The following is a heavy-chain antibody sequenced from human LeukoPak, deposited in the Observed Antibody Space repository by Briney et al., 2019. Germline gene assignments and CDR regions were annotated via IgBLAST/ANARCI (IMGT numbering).Heavy chain of an antibody. CDR3: AHSPPNSSVAYFQH. D-gene: IGHD6-19*01. CDR1: GGSISVYY. J-gene: IGHJ1*01. Sequence: KASETLSLTCTVSGGSISVYYWNWIRQPAGKGLEWIGRMYTSGSTNYNPSLKSRVTMSLDTSKNQFSLKLSSVTAADTAVYYCAHSPPNSSVAYFQHWGQGTLVTVSP. CDR2: MYTSGST. V-gene: IGHV4-4*07.